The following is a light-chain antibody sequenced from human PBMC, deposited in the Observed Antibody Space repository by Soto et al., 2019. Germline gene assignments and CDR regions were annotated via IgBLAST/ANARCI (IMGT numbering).Light chain of an antibody. J-gene: IGKJ4*01. CDR2: DAS. V-gene: IGKV3-11*01. Sequence: EIVLTQSPATLALSPGERATLSCRASQSVSSYLAWYQQKPGQAPRLLIYDASNRATGIPARFSGSGSGTDFTLTISSLEPEDLAVYYCQQRGNLLTFGGGTKVEIK. CDR3: QQRGNLLT. CDR1: QSVSSY.